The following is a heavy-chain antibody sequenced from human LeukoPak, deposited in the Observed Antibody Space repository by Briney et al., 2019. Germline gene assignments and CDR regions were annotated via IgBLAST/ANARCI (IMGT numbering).Heavy chain of an antibody. CDR1: GGSFSGYY. CDR3: ARGLRYSSSWYSY. Sequence: PSETLSLTCAVYGGSFSGYYWSWIRQPPGKGLEWIGEINHSGSTNYNPSLKSRVTIPVDTSKNQFSLKLSSVTAADTAVYYCARGLRYSSSWYSYWGQGTLVTVSS. V-gene: IGHV4-34*01. J-gene: IGHJ4*02. D-gene: IGHD6-13*01. CDR2: INHSGST.